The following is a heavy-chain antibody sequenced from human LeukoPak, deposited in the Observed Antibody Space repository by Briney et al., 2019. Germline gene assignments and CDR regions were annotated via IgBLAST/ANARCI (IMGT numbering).Heavy chain of an antibody. V-gene: IGHV3-21*06. CDR3: ARLPAYCSSTSCYYDY. Sequence: GGSLRLSCAASGFTFSRYSMNWVRQAPGKGLEWVSSISDDSNYIYYADSVKGRFTISRDNAKNSLSLQMNSLRAEDTAVYYCARLPAYCSSTSCYYDYWGQGTLVTVSS. D-gene: IGHD2-2*01. CDR2: ISDDSNYI. CDR1: GFTFSRYS. J-gene: IGHJ4*02.